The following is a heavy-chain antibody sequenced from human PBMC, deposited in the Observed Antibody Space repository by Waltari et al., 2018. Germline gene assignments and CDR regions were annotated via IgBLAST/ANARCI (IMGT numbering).Heavy chain of an antibody. CDR2: IYYSGST. Sequence: QLQLQESGPGLVKPSETLSLTCTVPGGSISSSSYYWGWIRRPPGKGLEWIGSIYYSGSTYYNPSLKSRVTISVDTSKNQFSLKLSSVTAADTAVYYCARSVIVVVPVWEFDYWGQGTLVTVSS. J-gene: IGHJ4*02. CDR1: GGSISSSSYY. D-gene: IGHD2-2*01. V-gene: IGHV4-39*07. CDR3: ARSVIVVVPVWEFDY.